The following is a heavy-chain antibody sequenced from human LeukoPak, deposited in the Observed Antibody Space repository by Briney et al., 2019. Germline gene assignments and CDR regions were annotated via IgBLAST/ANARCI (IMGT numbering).Heavy chain of an antibody. D-gene: IGHD2-8*01. Sequence: SCKASGGTFSSYAMSWVRQAPGKGLEWVSAISGSGGSTYYADSVKGRFTISRDNSKNTLYLQMNSLRSEDTAVYYCARGTRMSDYWGQGTLVTVSS. J-gene: IGHJ4*02. CDR2: ISGSGGST. CDR3: ARGTRMSDY. V-gene: IGHV3-23*01. CDR1: GGTFSSYA.